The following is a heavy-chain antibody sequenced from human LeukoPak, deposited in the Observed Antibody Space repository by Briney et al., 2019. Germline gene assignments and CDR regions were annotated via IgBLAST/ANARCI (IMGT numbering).Heavy chain of an antibody. V-gene: IGHV3-9*01. Sequence: GGSLRLSCAASGFTFDDYAMHWVRPAPGKGLEWVSGISWNSGSIGYADSVKGRFTISRDNAKNSLYLQMNSLRAEDTALYYCAKDIGPGEDFWSGYYDYWGQGTLVTVSS. D-gene: IGHD3-3*01. CDR1: GFTFDDYA. CDR3: AKDIGPGEDFWSGYYDY. J-gene: IGHJ4*02. CDR2: ISWNSGSI.